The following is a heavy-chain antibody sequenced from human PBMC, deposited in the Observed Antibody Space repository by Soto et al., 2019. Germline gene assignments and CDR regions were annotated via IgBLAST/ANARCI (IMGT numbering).Heavy chain of an antibody. CDR3: AKERSSGWSFDY. CDR1: GYTLTIYR. D-gene: IGHD6-19*01. V-gene: IGHV1-18*01. J-gene: IGHJ4*02. CDR2: INPNNGNT. Sequence: ASVKVSWKAAGYTLTIYRISWGRQAPGQGLEWMGWINPNNGNTNYAQKLQGRVTMTTDTSTSTAYMELSRLRSDDTAVFYCAKERSSGWSFDYWGQGTLVTVSS.